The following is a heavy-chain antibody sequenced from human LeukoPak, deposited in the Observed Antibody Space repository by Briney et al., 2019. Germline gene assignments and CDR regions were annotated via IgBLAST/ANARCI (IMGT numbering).Heavy chain of an antibody. Sequence: SETLSLTCTVSGYSISSGYYWGWIRQPPGKGLEWIGSIYHSGSTNYNPSLKSRVTISVDTSKNQFSLKLSSVTAADTAVYYCASPTMIGGYWGQGTLVTVSS. CDR2: IYHSGST. J-gene: IGHJ4*02. D-gene: IGHD3-22*01. V-gene: IGHV4-38-2*02. CDR1: GYSISSGYY. CDR3: ASPTMIGGY.